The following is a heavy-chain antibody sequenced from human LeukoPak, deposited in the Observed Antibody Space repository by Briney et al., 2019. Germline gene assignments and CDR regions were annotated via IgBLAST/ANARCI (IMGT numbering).Heavy chain of an antibody. D-gene: IGHD6-19*01. CDR1: GGSISNYY. Sequence: SETVSLTCTVSGGSISNYYWSWIRQPPGKGLEWIGYVYYSGSTNYNPSLKSRVTLSVDTSKNQFSLKLSSVTAADTAVYYCARLSSGWYALFDYWGQGTLVSVSS. V-gene: IGHV4-59*08. CDR2: VYYSGST. J-gene: IGHJ4*02. CDR3: ARLSSGWYALFDY.